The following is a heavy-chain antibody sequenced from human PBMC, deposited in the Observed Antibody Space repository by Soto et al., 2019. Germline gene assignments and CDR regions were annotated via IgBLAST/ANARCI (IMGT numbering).Heavy chain of an antibody. CDR3: AREGTNWDPLYYYYGMDV. Sequence: KQSQTLSLTCAISGDSVSSNSAAWNWIRQSPSRGLEWLGRTYYRSKWYNDYAVSVKSRITINPDTSKNQFSLQLNSVTPEDTAVYYCAREGTNWDPLYYYYGMDVWGQGTTVTVSS. D-gene: IGHD7-27*01. J-gene: IGHJ6*02. V-gene: IGHV6-1*01. CDR1: GDSVSSNSAA. CDR2: TYYRSKWYN.